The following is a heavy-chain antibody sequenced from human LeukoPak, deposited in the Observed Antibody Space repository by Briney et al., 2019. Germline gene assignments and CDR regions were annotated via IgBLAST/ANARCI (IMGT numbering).Heavy chain of an antibody. CDR3: ARARFLFLQPEIDY. J-gene: IGHJ4*02. D-gene: IGHD2-21*01. Sequence: ASVKVSCKASGYTFTGYYMHWVRQAPGQGLEWMGWINPNSGGTNYAQKFQGRVTMTRDTSISTAYVELSRLRSDDTAVYYCARARFLFLQPEIDYWGQGTLVTVSS. V-gene: IGHV1-2*02. CDR2: INPNSGGT. CDR1: GYTFTGYY.